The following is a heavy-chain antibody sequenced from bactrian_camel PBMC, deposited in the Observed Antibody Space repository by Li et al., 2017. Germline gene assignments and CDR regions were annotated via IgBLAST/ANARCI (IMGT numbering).Heavy chain of an antibody. CDR3: ASETLYFRLCN. D-gene: IGHD1*01. V-gene: IGHV3S40*01. CDR1: GWSVRARC. Sequence: DVQLVESGGGLVQAGESLRLSCTASGWSVRARCMGWFRQAPGKGLEWVSAINSRGGSAYYADYVKGRFTISRDNAKNTLDLQLNSLKPEDTAMYYCASETLYFRLCNWGQG. J-gene: IGHJ4*01. CDR2: INSRGGSA.